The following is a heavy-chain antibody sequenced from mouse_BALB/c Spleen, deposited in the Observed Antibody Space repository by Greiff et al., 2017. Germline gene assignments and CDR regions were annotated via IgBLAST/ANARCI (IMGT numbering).Heavy chain of an antibody. V-gene: IGHV10-1*02. CDR1: GFTFNTYA. CDR2: IRSKSNNYAT. CDR3: VRRGYYGSYYFDY. Sequence: EVMLVESGGGLVQPKGSLKLSCAASGFTFNTYAMNWVRQAPGKGLEWVARIRSKSNNYATYYADSVKDRYTISRDDSQSMLYLQMNNLKTEDTAMYYCVRRGYYGSYYFDYWGQGTTLTVSS. J-gene: IGHJ2*01. D-gene: IGHD1-1*01.